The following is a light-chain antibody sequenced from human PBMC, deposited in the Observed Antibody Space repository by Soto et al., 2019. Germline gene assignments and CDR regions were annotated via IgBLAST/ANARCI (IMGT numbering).Light chain of an antibody. V-gene: IGKV3D-20*02. CDR3: QQRSNWA. J-gene: IGKJ5*01. CDR2: DAS. Sequence: EFGLTQSPATLSLSPGERATLSCRASQSLTNSFIAWYQQKPGQAPRLLIYDASSSATDIPARFSGSGSGTDFTLTIGSLEAEDFAVCFCQQRSNWAFGQGTRLEIK. CDR1: QSLTNSF.